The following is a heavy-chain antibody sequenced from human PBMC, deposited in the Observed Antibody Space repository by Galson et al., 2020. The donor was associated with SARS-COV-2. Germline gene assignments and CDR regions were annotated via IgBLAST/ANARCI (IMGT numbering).Heavy chain of an antibody. J-gene: IGHJ3*02. CDR1: GFSLTTSGMC. Sequence: ESGPTLVKPTQTLTLTCTFSGFSLTTSGMCVSWIRQPPGKALEWLARIDWDDDKYYSASLRTRLTISKDTSKNQVVLRMTNMDPVDTATYYCARNIIRGVIGAFDIWGRGTMVPVSS. CDR2: IDWDDDK. V-gene: IGHV2-70*11. CDR3: ARNIIRGVIGAFDI. D-gene: IGHD3-10*01.